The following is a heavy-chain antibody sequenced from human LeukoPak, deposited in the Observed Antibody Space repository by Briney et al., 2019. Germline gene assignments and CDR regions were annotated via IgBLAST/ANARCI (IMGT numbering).Heavy chain of an antibody. CDR1: GFVFRSYA. J-gene: IGHJ4*02. V-gene: IGHV3-23*01. CDR3: ARAGDYYSTGDY. CDR2: FSASYANT. Sequence: GGSLRLSCAASGFVFRSYAMNWVRQAPGKGLEWVSGFSASYANTYYADSVKGRFTISRDNSGNMLFLQMNSLRGDDTAVYYCARAGDYYSTGDYWGQGTLVTVSS. D-gene: IGHD3-22*01.